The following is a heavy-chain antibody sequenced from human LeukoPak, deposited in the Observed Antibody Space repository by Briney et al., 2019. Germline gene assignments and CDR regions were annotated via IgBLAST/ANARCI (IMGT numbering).Heavy chain of an antibody. CDR3: AKSLRRGYDYGPFDY. J-gene: IGHJ4*02. D-gene: IGHD5-12*01. CDR1: GFTFSSYG. Sequence: GGSLRLSCAASGFTFSSYGMHWVRQAPGKGLEWVAVISYDGSNKYYADSVKGRFTISRDNSKNTLYLQMNSLRAEDTAVYYCAKSLRRGYDYGPFDYWGQGTLVTVSS. CDR2: ISYDGSNK. V-gene: IGHV3-30*18.